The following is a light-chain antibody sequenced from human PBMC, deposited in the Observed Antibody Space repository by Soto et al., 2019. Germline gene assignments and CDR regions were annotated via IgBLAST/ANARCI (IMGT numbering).Light chain of an antibody. CDR1: SGSIASNY. CDR2: EDN. J-gene: IGLJ3*02. CDR3: QSYDATNQV. Sequence: NFMLTHPHSVSESPGKTVIISCTRSSGSIASNYVQWYQQRPGSSPTTVIYEDNQRPSVVPDRFPGSIDSSSNSASLTISELETEDAADYFCQSYDATNQVFGGGTKLTVL. V-gene: IGLV6-57*01.